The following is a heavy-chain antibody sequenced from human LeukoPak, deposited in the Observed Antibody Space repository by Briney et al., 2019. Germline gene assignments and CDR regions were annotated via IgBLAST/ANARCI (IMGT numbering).Heavy chain of an antibody. CDR3: ARGYSGTYRIDY. CDR2: INSDGSST. Sequence: GGSLRLSCAASGFTFSSYWLHWVRQAPGKGLVWVSRINSDGSSTSYADSVKGRFTISRDNAKNTLSLQMNRLRADDTAVYYCARGYSGTYRIDYWGQGTLVTVSS. V-gene: IGHV3-74*01. D-gene: IGHD1-26*01. CDR1: GFTFSSYW. J-gene: IGHJ4*02.